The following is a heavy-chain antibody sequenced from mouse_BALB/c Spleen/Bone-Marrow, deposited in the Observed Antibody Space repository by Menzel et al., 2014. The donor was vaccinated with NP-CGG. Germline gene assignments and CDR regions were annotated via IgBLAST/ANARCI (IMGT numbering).Heavy chain of an antibody. CDR1: GYTFTSYW. CDR2: INPSTGYT. CDR3: ARERYAGYYFDY. Sequence: QVQLQQPGAELAKPGASVKMSCKASGYTFTSYWMHWVKRRPGQGLEWIGYINPSTGYTEYNQKFKDKATLTADKSSSTAYMQLSSLTSEDSAVYYCARERYAGYYFDYWGQGTTLTVSS. J-gene: IGHJ2*01. D-gene: IGHD2-3*01. V-gene: IGHV1-7*01.